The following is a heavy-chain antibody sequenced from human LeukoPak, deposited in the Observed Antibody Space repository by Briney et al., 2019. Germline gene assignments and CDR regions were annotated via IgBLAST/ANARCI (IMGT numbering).Heavy chain of an antibody. CDR3: ARDGTMVRGVIPRFDY. CDR1: GGTFSSYA. CDR2: ISAYNGNT. Sequence: GASVKVSCKASGGTFSSYAISWVRQAPGQGLEWMGWISAYNGNTNYAQKLQGRVTMTTDTSTSTAYMELRSLRSDGTAVYYCARDGTMVRGVIPRFDYWGQGTLVTVSS. D-gene: IGHD3-10*01. J-gene: IGHJ4*02. V-gene: IGHV1-18*01.